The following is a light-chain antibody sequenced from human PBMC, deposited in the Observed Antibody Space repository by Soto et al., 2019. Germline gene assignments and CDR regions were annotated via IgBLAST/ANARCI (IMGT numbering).Light chain of an antibody. CDR3: SSYTSSTPDVV. Sequence: QSAPTQPASVSGSPGQSITISCTGTSSDVGGYNYVSWYQQHPGKAPKLMIYDVSNRPSGVSNRFSGSKSGNTASLTISGLQAEDEADYYCSSYTSSTPDVVFGGGTKVTVL. CDR1: SSDVGGYNY. CDR2: DVS. V-gene: IGLV2-14*01. J-gene: IGLJ2*01.